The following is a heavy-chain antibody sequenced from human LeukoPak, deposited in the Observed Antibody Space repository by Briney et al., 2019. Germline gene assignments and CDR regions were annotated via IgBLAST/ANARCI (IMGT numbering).Heavy chain of an antibody. J-gene: IGHJ6*03. D-gene: IGHD2-15*01. CDR2: INPNSGGT. Sequence: ASVKVSCKASGCTFTGYYMHWVRQAPGQGLEWMGWINPNSGGTNYAQKFQGRVTMTRDTSISTAYMELSRLRSDDTAVYYCARDVVVAAIIDYYYYYYMDVWGKGTTVTVSS. CDR3: ARDVVVAAIIDYYYYYYMDV. V-gene: IGHV1-2*02. CDR1: GCTFTGYY.